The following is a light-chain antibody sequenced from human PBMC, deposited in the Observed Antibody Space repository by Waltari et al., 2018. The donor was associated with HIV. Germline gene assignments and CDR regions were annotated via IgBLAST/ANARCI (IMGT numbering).Light chain of an antibody. Sequence: QSVLTQPPSVSAAPGQKVTISCSRSRSKIGNNYVSWYQQLQGTAPKLLIYDNNNRPSGIPDRFSGSKSGTSATLVVTGLQTGDEADYYCGTWDSSLSAWVFGGGTKLTVL. CDR2: DNN. CDR3: GTWDSSLSAWV. J-gene: IGLJ3*02. CDR1: RSKIGNNY. V-gene: IGLV1-51*01.